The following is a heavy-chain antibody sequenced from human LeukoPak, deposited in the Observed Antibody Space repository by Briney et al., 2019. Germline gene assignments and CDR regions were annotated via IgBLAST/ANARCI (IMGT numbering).Heavy chain of an antibody. CDR1: GYTFTSYG. J-gene: IGHJ4*02. CDR3: ARDSGIYSKYYFDY. CDR2: ISAYNGNT. Sequence: ASVKVSCKASGYTFTSYGISWVRQAPGQGLEWMGWISAYNGNTNYAQKLQGRVTMTTDTSTSTAFMELRSLKSDDTAVYYCARDSGIYSKYYFDYWGQGTLVTVSS. V-gene: IGHV1-18*01. D-gene: IGHD2-15*01.